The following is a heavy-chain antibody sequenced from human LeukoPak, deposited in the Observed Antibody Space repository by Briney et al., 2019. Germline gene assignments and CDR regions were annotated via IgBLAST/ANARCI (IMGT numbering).Heavy chain of an antibody. V-gene: IGHV3-33*01. J-gene: IGHJ3*01. D-gene: IGHD3-16*01. Sequence: SGGSLRLSCAASGFTFNNYGMHWVRQAPGRGLEWVALLWYDGTNENYADSVKGRFTISRDNSKNTMYPQMNNLRAEDTAVYYCARRGTPNAFDLWGQGTMVTVSS. CDR3: ARRGTPNAFDL. CDR1: GFTFNNYG. CDR2: LWYDGTNE.